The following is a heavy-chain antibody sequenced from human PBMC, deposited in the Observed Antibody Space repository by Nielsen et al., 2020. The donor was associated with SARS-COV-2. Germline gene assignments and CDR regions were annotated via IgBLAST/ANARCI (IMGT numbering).Heavy chain of an antibody. CDR2: IYYSGST. CDR1: GGSIRSSSYY. J-gene: IGHJ3*02. CDR3: AISVNGDAFDI. Sequence: SEILSLTCTVSGGSIRSSSYYWGWIRQPPGKGLEWIGSIYYSGSTYYNQSLKSRVTISVDTSKNQFSLKLSSVTAADTAVYYCAISVNGDAFDIWGQGTMVTVSS. D-gene: IGHD5/OR15-5a*01. V-gene: IGHV4-39*07.